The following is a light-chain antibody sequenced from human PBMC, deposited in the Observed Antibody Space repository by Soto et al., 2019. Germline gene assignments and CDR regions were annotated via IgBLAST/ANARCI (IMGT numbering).Light chain of an antibody. Sequence: DIVMTQSPDSLALYLGERATINCKSSQSVLYSSNNRNYLAWFQQKPGQPPKLLIYWASIRESGVPDRFSGSGSGTDFTLTISSLQAEDVAIYYCQQYYSTWTFGQGTKVEIK. CDR2: WAS. CDR3: QQYYSTWT. J-gene: IGKJ1*01. V-gene: IGKV4-1*01. CDR1: QSVLYSSNNRNY.